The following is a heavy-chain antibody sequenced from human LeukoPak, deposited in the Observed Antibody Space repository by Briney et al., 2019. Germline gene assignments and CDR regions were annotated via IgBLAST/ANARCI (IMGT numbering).Heavy chain of an antibody. Sequence: GGSLRLSGAASGLTFSKYSMTWVRQAPGKGLERVSFIDTSSTTMYYTDSVKGRFTISRDNAKNSLYLQMNSLKVEDTAIYYCARDNWVDCWGQGTLVTVSS. J-gene: IGHJ5*01. CDR2: IDTSSTTM. CDR3: ARDNWVDC. V-gene: IGHV3-48*04. CDR1: GLTFSKYS.